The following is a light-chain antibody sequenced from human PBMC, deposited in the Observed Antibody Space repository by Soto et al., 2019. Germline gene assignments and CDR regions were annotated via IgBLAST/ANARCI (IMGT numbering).Light chain of an antibody. CDR2: DAS. V-gene: IGKV3-11*01. Sequence: IVLAQSPATLSLSPGERATLSCRASQSVSIYLAWYQQKPGQAPRLLIYDASNRATGIPARFSGSGSGTDFTLTITSIETQDFAVYYCYQRSNWPPQITFGQGTRLEIK. CDR1: QSVSIY. J-gene: IGKJ5*01. CDR3: YQRSNWPPQIT.